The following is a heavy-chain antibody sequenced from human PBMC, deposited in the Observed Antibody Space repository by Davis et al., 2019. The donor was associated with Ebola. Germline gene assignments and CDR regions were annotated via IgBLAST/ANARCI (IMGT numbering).Heavy chain of an antibody. CDR2: IYSGGST. CDR3: ARDRWGRDGYSFDY. J-gene: IGHJ4*02. D-gene: IGHD5-24*01. Sequence: GGSLRLSCAASGFTVRSNYMSWVRQAPGKGLEWVSVIYSGGSTYYADSVKGRFTISRDNSKNTLYLQMNSLRAEDTAVYYCARDRWGRDGYSFDYWGQGTLVTVSS. CDR1: GFTVRSNY. V-gene: IGHV3-53*01.